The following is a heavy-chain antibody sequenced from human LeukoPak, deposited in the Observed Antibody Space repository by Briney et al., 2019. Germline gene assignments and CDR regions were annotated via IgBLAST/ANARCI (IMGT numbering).Heavy chain of an antibody. CDR3: VPARAVAGTYHFDH. CDR1: GFTFDDYT. J-gene: IGHJ4*02. V-gene: IGHV3-43*01. Sequence: GGSLRLSCAASGFTFDDYTMHWVRQAQGKGLEWVSLISWDGVTTYYADSVKGRFTISRDNSKNSLYLQMDSLRTEDTALFYCVPARAVAGTYHFDHWGQGTLVIVSS. D-gene: IGHD6-13*01. CDR2: ISWDGVTT.